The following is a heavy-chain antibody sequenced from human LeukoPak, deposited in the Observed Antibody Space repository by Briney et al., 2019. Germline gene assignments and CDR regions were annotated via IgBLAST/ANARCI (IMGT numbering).Heavy chain of an antibody. CDR1: GFTFSSHD. J-gene: IGHJ5*02. Sequence: GGSLRLSCEASGFTFSSHDMIWVRQAPGKGLEWIADITISGHTKNYADSVKGRFTISRDNARTSLYLQMNSLRVEDTGVYYCARGDPHADLWGQGTLVTVSS. V-gene: IGHV3-48*03. CDR2: ITISGHTK. CDR3: ARGDPHADL.